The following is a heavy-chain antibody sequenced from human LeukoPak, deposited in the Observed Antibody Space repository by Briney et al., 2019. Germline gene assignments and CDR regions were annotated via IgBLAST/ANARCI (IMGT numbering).Heavy chain of an antibody. J-gene: IGHJ5*02. V-gene: IGHV4-34*01. Sequence: SETLSLTCAVYGGTFSSYYWSWIRQPPGKGLEWIGEISHSGSTNCNPSLKSRLTISVDTSKNQLSLKLSPVTAADTAVYYSARCRMATFSALFDPWGQGTLVTVSS. D-gene: IGHD5-24*01. CDR3: ARCRMATFSALFDP. CDR2: ISHSGST. CDR1: GGTFSSYY.